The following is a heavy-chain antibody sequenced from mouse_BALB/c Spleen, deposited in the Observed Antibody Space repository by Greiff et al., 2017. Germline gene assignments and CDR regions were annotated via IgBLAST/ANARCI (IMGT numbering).Heavy chain of an antibody. D-gene: IGHD1-2*01. J-gene: IGHJ3*01. V-gene: IGHV1S137*01. CDR2: ISTYYGDA. Sequence: QVQLQQSGAELVRPGVSVKISCKGSGYTFTDYAMHWVKQSHAKSLEWIGGISTYYGDASYNQKFKGKATMTVDKSSSTAYMELARLTSEASAIYYCAITAYWGQGTLVTVSA. CDR3: AITAY. CDR1: GYTFTDYA.